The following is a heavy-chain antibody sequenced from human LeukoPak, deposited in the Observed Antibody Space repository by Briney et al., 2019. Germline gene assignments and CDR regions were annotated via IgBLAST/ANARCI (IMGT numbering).Heavy chain of an antibody. CDR2: IYHSGST. D-gene: IGHD1-26*01. CDR3: AGSRLSRAVDY. J-gene: IGHJ4*02. Sequence: GSLRLSCAASGFTFSNYAMNWVRQAPGKGLEWIGEIYHSGSTNYNPSLKSRVTISVDKSKNQFSLELSPVTAADTAVYYCAGSRLSRAVDYWGQGTLVTVSS. CDR1: GFTFSNYAM. V-gene: IGHV4-4*02.